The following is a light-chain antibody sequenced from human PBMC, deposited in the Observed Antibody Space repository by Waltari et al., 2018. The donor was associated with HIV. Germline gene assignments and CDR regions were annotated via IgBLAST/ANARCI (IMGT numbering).Light chain of an antibody. CDR3: CSYAGSLHVV. CDR1: SSDIGGYNY. CDR2: DVN. Sequence: QSALTQPRSVSGSPGQSVTISCTGTSSDIGGYNYVSWYQHHPGKATKLMIYDVNKRPSGVPDRFAGSKSGDTASLTISGLQADDEADYYCCSYAGSLHVVFGGGAKLTVL. J-gene: IGLJ2*01. V-gene: IGLV2-11*01.